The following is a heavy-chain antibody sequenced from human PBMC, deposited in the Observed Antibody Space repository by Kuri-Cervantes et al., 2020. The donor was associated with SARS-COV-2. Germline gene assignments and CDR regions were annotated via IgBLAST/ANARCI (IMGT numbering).Heavy chain of an antibody. J-gene: IGHJ3*02. CDR3: ARDTGYCGGDCSAFDI. D-gene: IGHD2-21*02. V-gene: IGHV4-34*01. Sequence: SETLSLTCAVYGGSFSGYYWIWIRQPPGKGLEWIGEINHSGSTNYNPSLKTRVTISGDKSKNQSSLKLSSVTAADTAVYYCARDTGYCGGDCSAFDIWGQGTMVTVSS. CDR2: INHSGST. CDR1: GGSFSGYY.